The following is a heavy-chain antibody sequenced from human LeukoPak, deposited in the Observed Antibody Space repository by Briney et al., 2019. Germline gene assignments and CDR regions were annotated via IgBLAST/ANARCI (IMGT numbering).Heavy chain of an antibody. CDR3: ARGRAGERYCSSASCTTWSSYYYYMDV. Sequence: SETLSLTCTVSGDSISSYYWTWIRQPPGKGLEWIGYIYYSGSTKYNPSLKSRVTISVDTSKNQFSLKLSSVTAADTAVYYCARGRAGERYCSSASCTTWSSYYYYMDVWGKGTTVTVSS. D-gene: IGHD2-2*01. CDR1: GDSISSYY. V-gene: IGHV4-59*01. J-gene: IGHJ6*03. CDR2: IYYSGST.